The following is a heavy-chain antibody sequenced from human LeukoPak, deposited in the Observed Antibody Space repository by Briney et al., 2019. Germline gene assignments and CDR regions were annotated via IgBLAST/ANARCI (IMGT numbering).Heavy chain of an antibody. CDR2: IYSGGST. J-gene: IGHJ4*02. CDR3: ARGWVSSLPFDY. CDR1: GFTVSSNY. V-gene: IGHV3-53*01. Sequence: PGGSLRLSCVASGFTVSSNYMSWVRQAPGKGLEWVSVIYSGGSTYYADSVKGRFTISRDNSKNTLYLQMNSLRAEDTAVYYCARGWVSSLPFDYWGQGTLVTVSS. D-gene: IGHD6-6*01.